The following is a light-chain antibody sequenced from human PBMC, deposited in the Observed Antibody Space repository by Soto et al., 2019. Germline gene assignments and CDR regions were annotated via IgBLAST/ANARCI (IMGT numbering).Light chain of an antibody. CDR1: SSDVGAYNY. CDR2: EDT. J-gene: IGLJ3*02. CDR3: SSFASSNTWV. Sequence: QSALTQPPSASGSPGQSVTISCTGTSSDVGAYNYVSWYQQHAGKAPKLVIYEDTKRPSGVPDRFSGSKSANTASLTDSGLQAEDEADYYYSSFASSNTWVFGGGTKLTVL. V-gene: IGLV2-8*01.